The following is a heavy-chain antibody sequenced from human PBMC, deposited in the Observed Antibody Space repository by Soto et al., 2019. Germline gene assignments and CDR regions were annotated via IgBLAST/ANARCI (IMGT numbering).Heavy chain of an antibody. D-gene: IGHD3-9*01. CDR1: GGSFSGYY. CDR2: INHSGST. Sequence: QVQLQQWGAGLLKPSETLSLTCAVYGGSFSGYYWSWIRQPPGKGLEWIGEINHSGSTNYNPSLKSRVTISVDTSKNQFSLKLSSVTAADTAVYYCARGPLLRYFDWFRGFGVYWGQGTLVTVSS. CDR3: ARGPLLRYFDWFRGFGVY. J-gene: IGHJ4*02. V-gene: IGHV4-34*01.